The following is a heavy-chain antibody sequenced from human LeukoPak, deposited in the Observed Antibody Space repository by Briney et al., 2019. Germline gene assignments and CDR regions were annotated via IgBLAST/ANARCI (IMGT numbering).Heavy chain of an antibody. Sequence: GGSLRLSCAASGFDFSDHYMDWVRQAPGKGLEWVGRIRNRVQSYITEYAASVKGRFSISRDDSKNSLYLQMNSLKNEDTAVYYCTRLGAYHGNYCMDAWGKGSTVIVSS. CDR1: GFDFSDHY. CDR2: IRNRVQSYIT. V-gene: IGHV3-72*01. J-gene: IGHJ6*03. CDR3: TRLGAYHGNYCMDA. D-gene: IGHD1-1*01.